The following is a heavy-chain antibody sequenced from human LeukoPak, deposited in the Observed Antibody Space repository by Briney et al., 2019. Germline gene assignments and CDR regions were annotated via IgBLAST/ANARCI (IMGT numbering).Heavy chain of an antibody. CDR2: VYYSGNT. V-gene: IGHV4-39*01. CDR1: GGSISRSSSF. D-gene: IGHD3-16*01. Sequence: PSETLSLTCTGSGGSISRSSSFWAWIRQPPGKGLEGIGNVYYSGNTHYNPSLKSRVTISLDTSKNQFSMRLTSVTAADTSVYYCARHGLYQDYGYWGQGTLVTVSS. CDR3: ARHGLYQDYGY. J-gene: IGHJ4*02.